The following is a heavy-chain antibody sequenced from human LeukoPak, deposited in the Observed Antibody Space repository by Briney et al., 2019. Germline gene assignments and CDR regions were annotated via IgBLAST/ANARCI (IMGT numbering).Heavy chain of an antibody. Sequence: GGSLTLSCAASGFTFSSYWMSWVRQAPGKGLEWVANIKQDGSEKYYVDSVKGRFTISRDNAKNSLYLQMNSLRAEDTAVYYCGRDRGWSATAYYYYYMDVWGKGTTVTVSS. CDR2: IKQDGSEK. J-gene: IGHJ6*03. D-gene: IGHD3-3*01. V-gene: IGHV3-7*01. CDR1: GFTFSSYW. CDR3: GRDRGWSATAYYYYYMDV.